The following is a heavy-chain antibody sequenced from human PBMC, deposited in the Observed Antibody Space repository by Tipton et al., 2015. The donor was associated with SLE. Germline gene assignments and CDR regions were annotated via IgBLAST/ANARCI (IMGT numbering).Heavy chain of an antibody. V-gene: IGHV4-4*02. Sequence: TLSLTCAVSGASISSNNWWSWVRQSPGKGLEWIGEISHRGTTNYNPSLKSRVTISVDTSKNQFSLKLSSVTAADTAVYYCARDGYSYPFDYWGQGTLVTASS. CDR2: ISHRGTT. J-gene: IGHJ4*02. CDR3: ARDGYSYPFDY. D-gene: IGHD5-18*01. CDR1: GASISSNNW.